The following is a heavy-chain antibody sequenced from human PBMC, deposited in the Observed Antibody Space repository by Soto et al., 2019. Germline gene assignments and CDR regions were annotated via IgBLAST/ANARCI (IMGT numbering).Heavy chain of an antibody. D-gene: IGHD2-15*01. J-gene: IGHJ6*02. V-gene: IGHV3-20*04. CDR3: ARGYCSGGSCYSGDYYYYGMDV. CDR2: INWNGGST. Sequence: GGSLRLSCAASGFTFDDYGMSWVRQAPGKGLEWVSGINWNGGSTGYADSVKGRFTISRDNAKNSLYLQMNSLRAEDTALYYCARGYCSGGSCYSGDYYYYGMDVWGQGTTVTVSS. CDR1: GFTFDDYG.